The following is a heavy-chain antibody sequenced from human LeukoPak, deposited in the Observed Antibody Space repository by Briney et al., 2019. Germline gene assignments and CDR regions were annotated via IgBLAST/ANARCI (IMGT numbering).Heavy chain of an antibody. J-gene: IGHJ4*02. CDR2: ITSRAGTT. CDR1: GFTFTIYA. CDR3: ARDRPNYYGSDGHYYRRDGDY. D-gene: IGHD3-22*01. V-gene: IGHV3-23*01. Sequence: QTGGSLRLSCAASGFTFTIYAMSWVRQAPGRGLEWVSSITSRAGTTYYACSVSGRCNISRDNSKNTLYLQMNSLRVEDTAVYFCARDRPNYYGSDGHYYRRDGDYWGQGTLVTVSS.